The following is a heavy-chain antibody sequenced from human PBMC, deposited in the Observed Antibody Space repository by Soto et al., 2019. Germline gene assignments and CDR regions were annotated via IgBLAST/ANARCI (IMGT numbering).Heavy chain of an antibody. CDR1: GGSISSYY. CDR2: IYYSGST. D-gene: IGHD3-9*01. CDR3: ARDDTLTGNFDY. V-gene: IGHV4-59*01. Sequence: SETLSLTCTVSGGSISSYYWSWIRQPPGKGLEWIGYIYYSGSTNYNPSLKSRVTISVDTSKNQFSLKLSSVTAADTAVYYCARDDTLTGNFDYWGQGTLVTVSS. J-gene: IGHJ4*02.